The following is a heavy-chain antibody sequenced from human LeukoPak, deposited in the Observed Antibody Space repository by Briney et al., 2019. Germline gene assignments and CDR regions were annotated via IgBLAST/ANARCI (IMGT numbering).Heavy chain of an antibody. V-gene: IGHV4-34*01. CDR1: GGSFSGYY. J-gene: IGHJ4*02. CDR3: ARGRYCSGGSCYSLFDY. Sequence: SETLSLTCAVYGGSFSGYYWSWIRQPPGKGLEWIGEINHSGSTNYNPSLKSRVTISVDTSKNQFSLKLSSVTAADTAVYYCARGRYCSGGSCYSLFDYWGQGTLVTVSS. D-gene: IGHD2-15*01. CDR2: INHSGST.